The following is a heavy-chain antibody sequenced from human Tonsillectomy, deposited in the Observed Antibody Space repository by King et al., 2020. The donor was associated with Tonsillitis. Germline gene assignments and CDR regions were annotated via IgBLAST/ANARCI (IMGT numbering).Heavy chain of an antibody. Sequence: VQLQESGPGLVKPSETLSLTCTVSGDSVSHYYWSWIRQPPGKGLDWIAYISYSGSTDYNPSLKSRVTISIDTSKNQFSLKLSSVTAADTAVYYFARRRGTVVTVYHFDFWGQGTLVTVSS. V-gene: IGHV4-59*02. CDR1: GDSVSHYY. D-gene: IGHD4-23*01. CDR2: ISYSGST. CDR3: ARRRGTVVTVYHFDF. J-gene: IGHJ4*02.